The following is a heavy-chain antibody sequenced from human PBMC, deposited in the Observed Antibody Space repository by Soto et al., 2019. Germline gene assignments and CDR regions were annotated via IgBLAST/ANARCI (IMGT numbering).Heavy chain of an antibody. J-gene: IGHJ6*02. CDR3: ARRKVSNYVDYGMDV. D-gene: IGHD4-4*01. Sequence: EVQLVQSGAEVKKPGESLKISCKGSGYSFTSYWIGWVRQMAGKGLEWMGIIYPGDSDTRYSPSFQGQVTISADKSISTAYLQWSSLKASDTAMYYCARRKVSNYVDYGMDVWGQGTTVTVSS. CDR1: GYSFTSYW. V-gene: IGHV5-51*01. CDR2: IYPGDSDT.